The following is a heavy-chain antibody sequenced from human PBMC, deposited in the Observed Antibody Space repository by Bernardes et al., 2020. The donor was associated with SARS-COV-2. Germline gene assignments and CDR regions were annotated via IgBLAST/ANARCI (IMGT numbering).Heavy chain of an antibody. J-gene: IGHJ2*01. Sequence: SETLSLTCTVSGGSISSHSWSWIRQPPGKGLEWIGSIYYSGSTTYNPSLKSRVTLSVDTSKSQFSLKLSSVTAADTAVYYCATGTRRTSSEWDFDLWSRGNRVTVSS. CDR3: ATGTRRTSSEWDFDL. D-gene: IGHD6-6*01. CDR1: GGSISSHS. V-gene: IGHV4-59*11. CDR2: IYYSGST.